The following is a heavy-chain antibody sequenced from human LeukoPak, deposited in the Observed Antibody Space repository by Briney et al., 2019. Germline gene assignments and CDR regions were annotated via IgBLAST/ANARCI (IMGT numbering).Heavy chain of an antibody. D-gene: IGHD6-19*01. CDR3: ARDVRYSSGWYPVYYFDY. CDR1: GYTLTGYY. Sequence: GASVKVCCKASGYTLTGYYMYWVRQAPGQGLEWMGWINPNSGGTNYAQKFQGRVTMTRDTSISTAYMELSRLRSDDTAVYYCARDVRYSSGWYPVYYFDYWGQGTLVTVSS. V-gene: IGHV1-2*02. CDR2: INPNSGGT. J-gene: IGHJ4*02.